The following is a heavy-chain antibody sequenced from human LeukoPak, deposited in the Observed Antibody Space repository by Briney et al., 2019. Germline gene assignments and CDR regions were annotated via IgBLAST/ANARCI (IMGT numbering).Heavy chain of an antibody. D-gene: IGHD6-13*01. CDR1: GFTFSSYN. Sequence: PGGSLRLSCAASGFTFSSYNMNWVRQAPGKGLEWVSSISSSSSYIYYADSVKGRFTISRDNAKNTLYLQMNSLRAEDTAVYYCARVSSSSWWALDYWGQGTLVTVSS. CDR3: ARVSSSSWWALDY. V-gene: IGHV3-21*01. CDR2: ISSSSSYI. J-gene: IGHJ4*02.